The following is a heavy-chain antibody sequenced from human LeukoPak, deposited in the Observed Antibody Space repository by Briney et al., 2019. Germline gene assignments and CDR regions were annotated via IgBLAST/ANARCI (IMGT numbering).Heavy chain of an antibody. Sequence: SETLSLTCTVSGASISSSNYYWGWIRQPPGKGLEWIGSIYYSGTTYYNPSLKSRVTISVDTSKNQFSLKLSSVTAADTALYYCTYSSGWSYYFDYWGRGTLASVSS. J-gene: IGHJ4*02. CDR1: GASISSSNYY. CDR3: TYSSGWSYYFDY. V-gene: IGHV4-39*01. CDR2: IYYSGTT. D-gene: IGHD6-19*01.